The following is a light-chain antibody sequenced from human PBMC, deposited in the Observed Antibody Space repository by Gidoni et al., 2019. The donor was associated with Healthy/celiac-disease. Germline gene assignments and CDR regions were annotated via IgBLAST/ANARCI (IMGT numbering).Light chain of an antibody. V-gene: IGKV3-20*01. Sequence: EIVLTPSPGTLSLSPGERATLSCRASQSVSSSYLAWYQQKPGQAPRRLIYGASSRATGIPDRFSGSGSGTDFTLTISRLEPEDFAVYYCQQYGSSRWTFGQGTKVEIK. CDR2: GAS. CDR1: QSVSSSY. J-gene: IGKJ1*01. CDR3: QQYGSSRWT.